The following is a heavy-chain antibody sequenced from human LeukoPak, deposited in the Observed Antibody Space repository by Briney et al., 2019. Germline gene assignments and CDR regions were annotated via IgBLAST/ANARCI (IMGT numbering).Heavy chain of an antibody. V-gene: IGHV3-11*01. J-gene: IGHJ4*02. CDR2: ISSSGSTI. CDR3: ARGDVVVPAALFDY. Sequence: GGSLRLSCAASGFTSSDYYMSWIRQAPGKGLEWVSYISSSGSTIYYADSVKGRFTISRDNAKNSLYLQMNSLRAEDTAVYYCARGDVVVPAALFDYWGQGTLVTVSS. CDR1: GFTSSDYY. D-gene: IGHD2-2*01.